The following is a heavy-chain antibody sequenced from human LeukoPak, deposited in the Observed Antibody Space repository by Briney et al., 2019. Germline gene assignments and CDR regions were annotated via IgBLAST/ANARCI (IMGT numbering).Heavy chain of an antibody. V-gene: IGHV3-21*01. CDR1: GFSFSTYS. J-gene: IGHJ4*02. D-gene: IGHD6-13*01. Sequence: GGSLRLSCAASGFSFSTYSMIWVRQAPGKGLEWVSSISSSSSYIYYEDSVKGRFTISRDNAKNSLYLQMNSLRAEDTAVYYCVRRPIAAAAFDYWGQGTLVTVSS. CDR3: VRRPIAAAAFDY. CDR2: ISSSSSYI.